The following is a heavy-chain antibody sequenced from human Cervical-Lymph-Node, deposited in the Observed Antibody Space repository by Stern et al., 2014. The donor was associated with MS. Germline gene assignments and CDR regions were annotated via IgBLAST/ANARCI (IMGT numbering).Heavy chain of an antibody. D-gene: IGHD3-16*01. Sequence: VQLVQSGAEVRKPGESLKISCKVSGYSFANFWIGWVRQVPGKGLEWMGIIYPGDSDTRYSPSFQGQVTLSADESISTAYLQWSSLKASDTGIYYCVRRGLGYDGADHWGQGALVTVSS. CDR1: GYSFANFW. CDR2: IYPGDSDT. J-gene: IGHJ4*02. V-gene: IGHV5-51*03. CDR3: VRRGLGYDGADH.